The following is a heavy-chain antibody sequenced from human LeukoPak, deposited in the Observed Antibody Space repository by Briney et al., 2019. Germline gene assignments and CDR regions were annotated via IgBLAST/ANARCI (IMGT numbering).Heavy chain of an antibody. Sequence: KSSETLSLTCTVSGGSISSGSYYWSWIRQPAGKGLEWIGRIYTSGSTNYNPSLKSRVTISVDTSKNQFSLKLSSVTAADTAVYYCARGQYQLPGGNWFDPWGQGTLVTVSS. CDR1: GGSISSGSYY. D-gene: IGHD2-2*01. V-gene: IGHV4-61*02. CDR3: ARGQYQLPGGNWFDP. J-gene: IGHJ5*02. CDR2: IYTSGST.